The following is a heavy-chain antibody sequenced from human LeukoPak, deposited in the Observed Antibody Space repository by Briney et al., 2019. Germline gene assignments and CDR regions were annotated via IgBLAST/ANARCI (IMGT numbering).Heavy chain of an antibody. J-gene: IGHJ4*02. V-gene: IGHV3-48*02. CDR3: ARFFGSGYLDYFDY. CDR2: ISSSSSII. Sequence: GGSLRLSCAASGFTFSSYSMNWVRQAPGKGLEWLSYISSSSSIIYYADSVKGRFTISRDNAKNSLYLQMNCLRDEDTAVYYCARFFGSGYLDYFDYWGQGTLVTVSS. D-gene: IGHD3-22*01. CDR1: GFTFSSYS.